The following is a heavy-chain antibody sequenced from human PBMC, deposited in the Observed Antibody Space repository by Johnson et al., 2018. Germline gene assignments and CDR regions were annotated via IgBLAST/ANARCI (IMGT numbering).Heavy chain of an antibody. J-gene: IGHJ3*02. Sequence: QVQLQESGPGLVKPSQTLSLTCTVSGDSISSDIYYWNWIRQPAGKGLEWIGRVSASGNTNYNPSLKSRVTVSVDTSKNQFSLKLGSATAAGTGLYYWSRKYFFDSSGSRDAFDIWGQGTMVTVSS. CDR1: GDSISSDIYY. CDR3: SRKYFFDSSGSRDAFDI. D-gene: IGHD3-22*01. V-gene: IGHV4-61*02. CDR2: VSASGNT.